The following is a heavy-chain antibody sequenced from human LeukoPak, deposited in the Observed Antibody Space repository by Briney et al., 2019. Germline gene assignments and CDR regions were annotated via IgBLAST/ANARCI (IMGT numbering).Heavy chain of an antibody. J-gene: IGHJ4*02. Sequence: GGSLRLSCAASGFTFSSYSMTWVRQAPGKGLEWVSPISSSSSYIYYADSVKGRFTISRGNAKNSLYLQMNSLRAEDTAVYYCARDGNAAVADLWGQGTLVTVSS. CDR3: ARDGNAAVADL. CDR1: GFTFSSYS. V-gene: IGHV3-21*01. CDR2: ISSSSSYI. D-gene: IGHD6-19*01.